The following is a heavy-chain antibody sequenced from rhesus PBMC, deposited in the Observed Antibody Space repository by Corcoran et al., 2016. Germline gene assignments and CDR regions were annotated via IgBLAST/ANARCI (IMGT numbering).Heavy chain of an antibody. V-gene: IGHV4-65*01. CDR3: ARRRVGATFDY. CDR2: ISGSSGST. J-gene: IGHJ4*01. CDR1: GGSISSSNW. D-gene: IGHD1-44*02. Sequence: QVQLQESGPGLVKPSETLSLTCAVSGGSISSSNWWSWIRQPPGTGLEWIGYISGSSGSTYYNPSLKSRGTISTDTSKNQFSLKLSSVTAADTAVYYCARRRVGATFDYWGQGVLVTVSS.